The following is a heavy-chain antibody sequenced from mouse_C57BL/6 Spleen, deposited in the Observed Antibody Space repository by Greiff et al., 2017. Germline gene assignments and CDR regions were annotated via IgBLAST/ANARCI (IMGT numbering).Heavy chain of an antibody. CDR1: GYTFTSYW. J-gene: IGHJ2*01. CDR2: IDPSDSGT. CDR3: ASDYSGSSYGYFDY. V-gene: IGHV1-52*01. Sequence: VQLQQPGAELVRPGSSVKLSCKASGYTFTSYWMHWVKQRPIQGLEWIGNIDPSDSGTHYNQKFKDKATLTVDKSSSTAYMQLNSLTSEDSAVYYCASDYSGSSYGYFDYWGQGTTLTVSS. D-gene: IGHD1-1*01.